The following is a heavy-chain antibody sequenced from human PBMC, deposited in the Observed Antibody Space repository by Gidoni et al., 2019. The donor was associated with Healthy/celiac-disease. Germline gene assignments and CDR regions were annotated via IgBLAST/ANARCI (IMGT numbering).Heavy chain of an antibody. CDR1: GFTFSSYS. CDR3: ATADLYRFDY. Sequence: EVQLVESGGGLVQPGGSLRVSCAASGFTFSSYSMNWVRQAPGKGLEWVSYISSSSSSIYYADSVKGRFTISRDNAKNSLYLQMNSLRAEDTAVYYCATADLYRFDYWGQGTLVTVSS. V-gene: IGHV3-48*01. J-gene: IGHJ4*02. CDR2: ISSSSSSI. D-gene: IGHD1-26*01.